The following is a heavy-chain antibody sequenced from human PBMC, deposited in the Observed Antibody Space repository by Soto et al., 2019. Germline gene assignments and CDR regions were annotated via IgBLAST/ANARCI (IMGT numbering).Heavy chain of an antibody. CDR1: GGTFSSCA. J-gene: IGHJ6*02. D-gene: IGHD1-26*01. V-gene: IGHV1-69*13. Sequence: SVKVSCKASGGTFSSCAISWVRQAPGQGLEWMGGIIPIFGTANYAQKFQGRVTITADESTSTAYMELSSLRSEDTAVYYCAREDEARGSYFLSEYYYYGMDVWGQGTTVTVSS. CDR2: IIPIFGTA. CDR3: AREDEARGSYFLSEYYYYGMDV.